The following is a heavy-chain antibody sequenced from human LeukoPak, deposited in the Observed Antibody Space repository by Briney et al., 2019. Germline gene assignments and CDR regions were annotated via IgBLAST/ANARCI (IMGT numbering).Heavy chain of an antibody. CDR2: ISSSSSYI. CDR3: ARNEEWELLSDY. J-gene: IGHJ4*02. D-gene: IGHD1-26*01. Sequence: GGSLRLSCAASGFIFSSYSMNWVRQAPGKGLEWVSSISSSSSYIYYADSVKGRFTISRDNAKNSLYLQMNSLRAEDTAVYYCARNEEWELLSDYWGQGTLVTVSS. V-gene: IGHV3-21*01. CDR1: GFIFSSYS.